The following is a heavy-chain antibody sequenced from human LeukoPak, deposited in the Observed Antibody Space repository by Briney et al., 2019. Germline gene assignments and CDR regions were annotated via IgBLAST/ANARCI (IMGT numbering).Heavy chain of an antibody. CDR1: GFTVSSNY. J-gene: IGHJ4*02. V-gene: IGHV3-66*01. Sequence: GGSLRLSCAASGFTVSSNYMSWVRQAPGKRLEWVSVIYSGGSTYYADSVKGRFTISRDNSKNTLYLQMNSLRADDTAVYYCAKGREYSREGVDYWGQGTLVTVSS. CDR2: IYSGGST. CDR3: AKGREYSREGVDY. D-gene: IGHD5-18*01.